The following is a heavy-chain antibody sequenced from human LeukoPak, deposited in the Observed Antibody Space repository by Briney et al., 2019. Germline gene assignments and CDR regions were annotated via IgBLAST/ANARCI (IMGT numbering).Heavy chain of an antibody. Sequence: PGGXLRLSCAASGFIFSDYGIHWVRQAPGKGLEGVAFIRFDGRSKYYTDSVKGRFTISRDNSRNTVYLQMNSLRVEDTAVYYCAKEGTASKPSDLDYWGQGTLVTVSS. D-gene: IGHD1/OR15-1a*01. CDR3: AKEGTASKPSDLDY. CDR1: GFIFSDYG. CDR2: IRFDGRSK. V-gene: IGHV3-30*02. J-gene: IGHJ4*02.